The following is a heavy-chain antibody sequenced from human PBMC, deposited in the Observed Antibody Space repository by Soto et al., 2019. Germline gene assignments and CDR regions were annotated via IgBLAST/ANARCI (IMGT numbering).Heavy chain of an antibody. V-gene: IGHV4-34*01. CDR2: INHSGST. J-gene: IGHJ6*02. CDR3: ARGGYPKVYGMDV. Sequence: ETLSLSCVVDGGAFSRYYGSLIRPPPGKGLEWIGGINHSGSTNYNPALQIRVTISVDTSKNQLTLKLNSVTAGDTAVYYCARGGYPKVYGMDVWGQGTTVTVS. D-gene: IGHD6-25*01. CDR1: GGAFSRYY.